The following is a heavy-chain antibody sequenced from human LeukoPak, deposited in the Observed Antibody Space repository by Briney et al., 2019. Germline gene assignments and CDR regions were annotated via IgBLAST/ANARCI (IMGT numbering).Heavy chain of an antibody. J-gene: IGHJ4*02. CDR1: GFTFSYFW. CDR2: TNTDGSYS. CDR3: AREILRDGSYLIED. D-gene: IGHD1-26*01. V-gene: IGHV3-74*01. Sequence: PGGSLRLSCAASGFTFSYFWMHWFRQTPGKGLVWVSCTNTDGSYSSYADSVKGRFTISRDNVRNTLYLQMSSLRAEDSAVYYCAREILRDGSYLIEDWGQGILVTVSS.